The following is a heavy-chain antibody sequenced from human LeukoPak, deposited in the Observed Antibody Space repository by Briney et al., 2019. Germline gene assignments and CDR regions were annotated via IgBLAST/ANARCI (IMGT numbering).Heavy chain of an antibody. V-gene: IGHV4-34*01. Sequence: SETLSLTCAVYGGSSSGYYWSWIRQPPGKGLEWIGEINHSGSTNYNPSLKSRVTISVDTSKNQFSLKLSSVTAADTAVYYCARGKKLRYYDSSGYYFDYWGQGTLVTVSS. D-gene: IGHD3-22*01. CDR3: ARGKKLRYYDSSGYYFDY. CDR2: INHSGST. J-gene: IGHJ4*02. CDR1: GGSSSGYY.